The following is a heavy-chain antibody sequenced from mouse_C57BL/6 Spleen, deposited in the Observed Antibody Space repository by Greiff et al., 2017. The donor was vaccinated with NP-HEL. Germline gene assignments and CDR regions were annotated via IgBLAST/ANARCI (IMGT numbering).Heavy chain of an antibody. V-gene: IGHV5-12*01. CDR1: GFTFSDYY. CDR2: ISNGGGST. CDR3: ARAFYGCDGYFDV. D-gene: IGHD2-2*01. Sequence: EVMLVESGGGLVQPGGSLKLSCAASGFTFSDYYMYWVRQTPEKRLEWVAYISNGGGSTYYPDTVKGRFTISRDNAKNTLYLQMSRLKAEDTAMYYCARAFYGCDGYFDVWGTGTTVTVSS. J-gene: IGHJ1*03.